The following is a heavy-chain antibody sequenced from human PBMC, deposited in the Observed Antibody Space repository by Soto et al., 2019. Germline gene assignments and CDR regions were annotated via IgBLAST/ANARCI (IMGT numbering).Heavy chain of an antibody. CDR3: AHGKGHDSSGYYHPVADY. V-gene: IGHV3-23*01. CDR2: ISDDGGAT. Sequence: EVQLLESGGELVQSGGSLRLSCVASGFTFSRSAMTWVRQAPGQGLEWVSGISDDGGATYYADSVKGRFTISRDTSENTLFLLMNSLRAEDTAVYYCAHGKGHDSSGYYHPVADYWGQGTLVTVSS. CDR1: GFTFSRSA. D-gene: IGHD3-22*01. J-gene: IGHJ4*02.